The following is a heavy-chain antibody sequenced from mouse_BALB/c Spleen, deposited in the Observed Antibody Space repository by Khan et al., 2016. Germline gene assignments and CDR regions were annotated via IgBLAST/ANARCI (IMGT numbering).Heavy chain of an antibody. D-gene: IGHD1-1*01. CDR2: INTHSGVP. Sequence: QIQLVQSGPELKKPGETVRISCKASGYTFTTAGMQWVQKMPGKGLKWIGWINTHSGVPKYAEDFKGRFAFSLETSASTAYLQIRNLKNEDTATYFCARSFDNYGYFAYWGQGTTLTVSS. J-gene: IGHJ2*01. CDR1: GYTFTTAG. CDR3: ARSFDNYGYFAY. V-gene: IGHV9-4*02.